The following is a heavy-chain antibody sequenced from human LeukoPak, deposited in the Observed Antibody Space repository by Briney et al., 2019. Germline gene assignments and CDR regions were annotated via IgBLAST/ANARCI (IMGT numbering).Heavy chain of an antibody. J-gene: IGHJ4*02. CDR2: INHSGST. Sequence: PSETLSLTCAVYGGSFSGYYWSWIRQPPGKGLEWIGEINHSGSTNYNPSLKSRVTISVDTSKNQFSLKLSSVTAADTAVYYCARGVGKITMVRGGTREIDYWGQGTLVTVSS. D-gene: IGHD3-10*01. CDR3: ARGVGKITMVRGGTREIDY. V-gene: IGHV4-34*01. CDR1: GGSFSGYY.